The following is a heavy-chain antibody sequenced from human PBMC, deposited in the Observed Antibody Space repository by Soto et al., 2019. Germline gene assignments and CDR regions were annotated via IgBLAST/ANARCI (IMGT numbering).Heavy chain of an antibody. CDR1: AFTSCDNS. Sequence: PGRCLRVPCSLAAFTSCDNSIGSARLVPGKVLEWVGRSRKQANMSAAHFAASVKGKFTISRDDPKNSLYLQMNCLKTEDTAVCECARSGSSTSCYDYCGQGTLVTVYS. V-gene: IGHV3-72*01. J-gene: IGHJ4*02. CDR3: ARSGSSTSCYDY. D-gene: IGHD2-2*01. CDR2: SRKQANMSAA.